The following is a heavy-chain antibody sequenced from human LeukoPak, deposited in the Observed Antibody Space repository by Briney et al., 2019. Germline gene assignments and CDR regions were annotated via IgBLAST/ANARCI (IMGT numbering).Heavy chain of an antibody. V-gene: IGHV1-2*06. CDR1: GYTFTGYY. J-gene: IGHJ4*02. Sequence: ASVKVSCKASGYTFTGYYMHWVRQAPGQGLEWMGRINPNSGGTNYAQKFQGRVTMTRDTSISTAYMELSRLRSDDTAVYYCAKNGLTSERGDYWGRGTLVTVSS. CDR3: AKNGLTSERGDY. D-gene: IGHD2-2*01. CDR2: INPNSGGT.